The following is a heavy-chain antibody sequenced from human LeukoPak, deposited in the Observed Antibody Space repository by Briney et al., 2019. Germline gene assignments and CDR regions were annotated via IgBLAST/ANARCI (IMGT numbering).Heavy chain of an antibody. Sequence: PSETLSLTCTVSGGSISSSIYYGGWIRQPPGKGLEWIGSMYYSGSTYYNPSLKSRVTISVDTSKNEFSLKLRSVTAADTAVYYCASHRRISWFLDYWGQGTLVTVSS. J-gene: IGHJ4*02. CDR2: MYYSGST. D-gene: IGHD3-10*01. CDR1: GGSISSSIYY. CDR3: ASHRRISWFLDY. V-gene: IGHV4-39*01.